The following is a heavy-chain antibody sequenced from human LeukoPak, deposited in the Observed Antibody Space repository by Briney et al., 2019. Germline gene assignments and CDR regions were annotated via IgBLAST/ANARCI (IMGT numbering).Heavy chain of an antibody. CDR1: GFTFSNYA. D-gene: IGHD3-22*01. J-gene: IGHJ5*01. Sequence: VQPGGSLRLSCAASGFTFSNYAMNWVRLTPGKGLEWVPSISSRGDNIDYADSVKGRFTTSRDKFTNTLYLQMNSLRVDDTAAYYCAKDRGGDYGYFGWFDSWGQGTQVTVSS. CDR2: ISSRGDNI. V-gene: IGHV3-23*01. CDR3: AKDRGGDYGYFGWFDS.